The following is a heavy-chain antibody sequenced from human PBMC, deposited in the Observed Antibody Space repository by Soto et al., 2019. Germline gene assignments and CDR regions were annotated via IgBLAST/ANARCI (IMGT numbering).Heavy chain of an antibody. Sequence: QVQLVQSGAEVKKPGASVKVSCEASGYTFTSSDINWLRQATGQGLEWMGWMNPNSGNTGYAERFQGRVTITRNTTKSTAYMEPSSLRSEDTAVYACAGSTNGYDGRHWGQGALVTVSS. J-gene: IGHJ4*02. CDR3: AGSTNGYDGRH. CDR2: MNPNSGNT. V-gene: IGHV1-8*01. D-gene: IGHD5-12*01. CDR1: GYTFTSSD.